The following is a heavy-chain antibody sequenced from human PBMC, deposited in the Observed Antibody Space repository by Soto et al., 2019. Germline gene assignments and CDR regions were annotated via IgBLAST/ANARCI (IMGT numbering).Heavy chain of an antibody. Sequence: GASVKVSCKASGYTFTSYAMHWVRQAPGQRLEWMGWINAGNGNTKYSQKFQGRVTITRDTSASTAYMELSSLRSEDTAVYYCARGLYGYNYKGPSSRGASYYYSMDVWGQGTTVTVSS. J-gene: IGHJ6*02. D-gene: IGHD5-12*01. V-gene: IGHV1-3*01. CDR2: INAGNGNT. CDR3: ARGLYGYNYKGPSSRGASYYYSMDV. CDR1: GYTFTSYA.